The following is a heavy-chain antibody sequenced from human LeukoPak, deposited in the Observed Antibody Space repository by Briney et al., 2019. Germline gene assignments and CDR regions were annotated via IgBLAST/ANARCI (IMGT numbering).Heavy chain of an antibody. CDR2: IYYSGST. V-gene: IGHV4-39*07. CDR1: GGSISSSSYY. J-gene: IGHJ3*02. CDR3: ARGGIVGATHGAFDI. Sequence: SETLSLTCTVSGGSISSSSYYWGWIRQPPGKGLEWIGSIYYSGSTYYNPSLKSRVTISVDKSKNQFSLKLSSVTAADTAVYYCARGGIVGATHGAFDIWGQGTMVTVSS. D-gene: IGHD1-26*01.